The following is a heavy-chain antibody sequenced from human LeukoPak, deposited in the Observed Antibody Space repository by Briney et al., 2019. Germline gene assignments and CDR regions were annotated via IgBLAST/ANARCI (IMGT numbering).Heavy chain of an antibody. CDR1: GFTFNTYA. CDR3: AKSLRGYCSGGSCYSDFDY. D-gene: IGHD2-15*01. CDR2: ISGSGGST. V-gene: IGHV3-23*01. J-gene: IGHJ4*02. Sequence: GGSLRLSCAASGFTFNTYAMTWVRQAPGKGLQWVSAISGSGGSTYYADSVKGRFTISRDNSKNTLYLQMNSLRAEDTAVYYCAKSLRGYCSGGSCYSDFDYWGRGTLVTVSS.